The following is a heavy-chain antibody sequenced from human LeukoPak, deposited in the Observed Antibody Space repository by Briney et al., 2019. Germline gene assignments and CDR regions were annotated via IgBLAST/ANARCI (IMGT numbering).Heavy chain of an antibody. V-gene: IGHV1-2*02. CDR3: ARVTGYCSSTSCSTDDY. CDR2: INPNSGGT. Sequence: ASVKVSCKASGYTFTGYYIHWVRQAPGQGLEWMGWINPNSGGTNYAQKFQGRVTMTRDTSISTAYMELSRLRSDDTAVYYCARVTGYCSSTSCSTDDYWGQGTLVTVSS. J-gene: IGHJ4*02. CDR1: GYTFTGYY. D-gene: IGHD2-2*01.